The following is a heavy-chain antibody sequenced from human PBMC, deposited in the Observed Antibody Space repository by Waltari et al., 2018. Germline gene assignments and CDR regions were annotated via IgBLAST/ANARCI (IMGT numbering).Heavy chain of an antibody. CDR1: AGSISSYY. Sequence: QVQLQESGQGLVKPSETLSLICPVSAGSISSYYCSWIRQPAGKGLEWIGRIYSSESTTYNPSLSSRVTMSVDTSKNQFSLKLNSVTTADTAVYYCARDWAAVADYYFDYWGQGTLVTVSS. V-gene: IGHV4-4*07. CDR2: IYSSEST. D-gene: IGHD6-19*01. CDR3: ARDWAAVADYYFDY. J-gene: IGHJ4*02.